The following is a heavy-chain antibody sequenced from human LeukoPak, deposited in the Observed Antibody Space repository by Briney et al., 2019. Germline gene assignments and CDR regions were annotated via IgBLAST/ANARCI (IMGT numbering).Heavy chain of an antibody. CDR2: IYTSGST. Sequence: PSETLSLTCTVSGGSISSYYWSWIRQPAGKGLEWTGRIYTSGSTNYNPSLKSRVTMSVDTSKNQFSLKLSSVTAADTAVYYCARDLFHYDILTGPRNYYYYYYMDVWGKGTTVTVSS. CDR1: GGSISSYY. J-gene: IGHJ6*03. D-gene: IGHD3-9*01. CDR3: ARDLFHYDILTGPRNYYYYYYMDV. V-gene: IGHV4-4*07.